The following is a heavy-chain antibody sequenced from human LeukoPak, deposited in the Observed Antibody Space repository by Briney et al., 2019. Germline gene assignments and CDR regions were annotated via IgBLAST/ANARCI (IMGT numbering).Heavy chain of an antibody. J-gene: IGHJ4*02. D-gene: IGHD2-2*02. CDR3: AKEEPRYCSSTSCYTGFDY. CDR2: ISWNSGSI. V-gene: IGHV3-9*01. CDR1: GFTFDDYA. Sequence: LPGRSLRLSCAASGFTFDDYAMHWVRQAPGKGLEWVSGISWNSGSIGYADSVKGRFTISRDNAKNSLYLQMNSLRAEDTALYYCAKEEPRYCSSTSCYTGFDYWGQGTLVTVSS.